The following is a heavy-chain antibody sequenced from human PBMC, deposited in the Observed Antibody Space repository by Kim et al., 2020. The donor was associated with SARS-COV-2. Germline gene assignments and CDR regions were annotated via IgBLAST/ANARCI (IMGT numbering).Heavy chain of an antibody. CDR1: GFTFSGYA. Sequence: GGSLRLSCAASGFTFSGYAVNWVRQAPGKGLEWVSSISGGGDSTYYADSVKGRFTISRDNSKNTLYLQMNSLRAEDTAIYYCAKGSWSSSGYFDLWGRGTLVTVSS. CDR2: ISGGGDST. CDR3: AKGSWSSSGYFDL. D-gene: IGHD3-22*01. J-gene: IGHJ2*01. V-gene: IGHV3-23*01.